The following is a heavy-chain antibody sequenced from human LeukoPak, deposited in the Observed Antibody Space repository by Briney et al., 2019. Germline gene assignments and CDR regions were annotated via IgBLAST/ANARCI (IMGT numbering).Heavy chain of an antibody. D-gene: IGHD4-17*01. Sequence: GRSLRLSCAASGFTFSSYGMHWVRQAPGKGLEWVAVISYDGSNKYYADSVKGRFTISRDNSKNTLYLQMNSLRAEDTAVYYCAKDPYGDYVFDYWGQGALVTVSS. J-gene: IGHJ4*02. CDR1: GFTFSSYG. CDR2: ISYDGSNK. V-gene: IGHV3-30*18. CDR3: AKDPYGDYVFDY.